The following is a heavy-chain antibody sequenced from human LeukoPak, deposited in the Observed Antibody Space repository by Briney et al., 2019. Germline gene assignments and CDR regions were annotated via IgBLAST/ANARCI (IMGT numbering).Heavy chain of an antibody. V-gene: IGHV3-9*01. D-gene: IGHD6-13*01. J-gene: IGHJ2*01. CDR1: GFTFDDYA. CDR3: AKGPGSSWVGWRYFDL. CDR2: ISWNSGSI. Sequence: GRSLRLSCAASGFTFDDYAMHWVRQAPGKGLEWVSGISWNSGSIGYADSVKGRFTISRDNAKNSLYLQMNSLRAEDTALYYCAKGPGSSWVGWRYFDLWGRGTLVTVSS.